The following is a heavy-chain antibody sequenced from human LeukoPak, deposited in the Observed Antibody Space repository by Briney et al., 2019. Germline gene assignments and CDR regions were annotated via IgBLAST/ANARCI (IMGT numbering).Heavy chain of an antibody. D-gene: IGHD2-21*01. V-gene: IGHV3-21*04. CDR3: AKGLYCGGDCYSGGFDY. CDR1: GFTFSSYS. CDR2: ISSSSSYI. J-gene: IGHJ4*02. Sequence: GGSLRLSCAASGFTFSSYSMNWVRQAPGKGLEWVSSISSSSSYIYYADSVKGRFTISRDNSKNTLYLQMNSLRAGDTAVYYCAKGLYCGGDCYSGGFDYWGQGTLVTVSS.